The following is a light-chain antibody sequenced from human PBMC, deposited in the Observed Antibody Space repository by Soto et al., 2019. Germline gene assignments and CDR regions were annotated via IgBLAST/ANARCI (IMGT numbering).Light chain of an antibody. CDR2: AAS. Sequence: DIQMTQSPSSVSASVGDRVTITCRASQVISGWLAWYQQKPGKAPKLLIYAASSLQSGVPSRFSGSGSGTDFTLTISSLQPEDFATYYFLQANSFPSITFGQGTRLDIK. CDR1: QVISGW. V-gene: IGKV1D-12*01. J-gene: IGKJ5*01. CDR3: LQANSFPSIT.